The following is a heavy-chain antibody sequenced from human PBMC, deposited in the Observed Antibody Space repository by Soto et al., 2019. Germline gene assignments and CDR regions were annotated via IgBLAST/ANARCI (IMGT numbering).Heavy chain of an antibody. D-gene: IGHD3-16*01. V-gene: IGHV1-18*01. CDR2: IGGYKGNT. J-gene: IGHJ6*02. CDR1: GYTFTNYG. Sequence: GASVKVSCKASGYTFTNYGVSWVRQAPGQGLEWMGWIGGYKGNTNYAQKLQGRVTLTTDTSTSTAYVELRSLRSNDTAIYYCAMVDVYVTPSPQDVWGQGTTVTVSS. CDR3: AMVDVYVTPSPQDV.